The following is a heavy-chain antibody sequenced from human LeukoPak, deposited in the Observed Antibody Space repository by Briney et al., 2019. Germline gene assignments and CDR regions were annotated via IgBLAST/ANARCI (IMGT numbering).Heavy chain of an antibody. CDR2: INHSGST. D-gene: IGHD3-22*01. CDR3: ARARGSSGYISWFDP. Sequence: SETLSLTCAVYGGSFSGYYWCWIRQPPGKGLEWIGEINHSGSTNYNPSLKSRVTISVDTSKNQFSLKLSSVTAADTAVYYCARARGSSGYISWFDPWGQGTLVTVSS. J-gene: IGHJ5*02. V-gene: IGHV4-34*01. CDR1: GGSFSGYY.